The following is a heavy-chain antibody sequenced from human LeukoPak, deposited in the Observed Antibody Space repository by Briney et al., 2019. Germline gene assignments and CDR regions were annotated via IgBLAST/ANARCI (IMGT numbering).Heavy chain of an antibody. D-gene: IGHD3-22*01. Sequence: GGSLRLSCAASGFTFGSYGMSWVRQDPGKGLEWVSFITPNADRTSYADSVEGRFTISRDNPRNTLYMQMNSLRDEDTAVYYCAIMHGYYDGSGYWVQWGQGTLVTVSS. CDR2: ITPNADRT. CDR3: AIMHGYYDGSGYWVQ. J-gene: IGHJ1*01. CDR1: GFTFGSYG. V-gene: IGHV3-23*01.